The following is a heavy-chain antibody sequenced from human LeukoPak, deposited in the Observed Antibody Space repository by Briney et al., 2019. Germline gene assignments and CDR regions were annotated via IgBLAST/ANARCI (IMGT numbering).Heavy chain of an antibody. V-gene: IGHV4-34*01. CDR2: INHSGST. CDR3: ARGGQGYYDYVWGSYRYFDY. Sequence: KPSETLSLTCAVYGGSFSGYYWSWIRQPPGKGLEWIGEINHSGSTNYNPSLKSRVTISVDTSKNRFSLKLSSVTAADTAVYYCARGGQGYYDYVWGSYRYFDYWGQGTLVTVSS. D-gene: IGHD3-16*02. CDR1: GGSFSGYY. J-gene: IGHJ4*02.